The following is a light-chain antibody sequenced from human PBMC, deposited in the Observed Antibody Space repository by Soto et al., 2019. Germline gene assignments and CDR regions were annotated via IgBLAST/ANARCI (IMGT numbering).Light chain of an antibody. CDR3: QQSYSTLTWT. J-gene: IGKJ1*01. CDR2: AAS. CDR1: QSISSY. V-gene: IGKV1-39*01. Sequence: DIQMTQSPSSLSASVGDRVTITCRASQSISSYLNWYQQKPGKAPTLLIYAASRLQSGVPSRFSSSGYGKDFTLTNSSLQPEDFATYYCQQSYSTLTWTFGQGTKVEIK.